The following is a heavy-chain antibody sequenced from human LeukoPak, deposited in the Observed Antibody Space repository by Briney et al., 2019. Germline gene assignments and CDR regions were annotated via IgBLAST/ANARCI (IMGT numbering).Heavy chain of an antibody. CDR1: GFTFSNYW. Sequence: GGSLRLSCAASGFTFSNYWMSWVRQAPGKGLEWVAHINSDGSEKYYVDSVKGRFTISRDNAKNSLYLQMNSLRVEDTAVYYCARDKVTYWGQGTLVTVSS. CDR3: ARDKVTY. J-gene: IGHJ4*02. V-gene: IGHV3-7*01. CDR2: INSDGSEK.